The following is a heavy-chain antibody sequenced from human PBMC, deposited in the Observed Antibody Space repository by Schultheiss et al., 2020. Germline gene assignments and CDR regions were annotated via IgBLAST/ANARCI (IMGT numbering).Heavy chain of an antibody. Sequence: GGSLRLSCAASGFTFSSYWMHWVRQAPGKGLVWVSRINSDGSSTSYADSVKGRFTISRDNANNTLYLQMNSLRAEDTAVYYCARVVYYYGSGLDYYYYGMDVWGQGTTVTVSS. CDR2: INSDGSST. CDR1: GFTFSSYW. D-gene: IGHD3-10*01. J-gene: IGHJ6*02. CDR3: ARVVYYYGSGLDYYYYGMDV. V-gene: IGHV3-74*01.